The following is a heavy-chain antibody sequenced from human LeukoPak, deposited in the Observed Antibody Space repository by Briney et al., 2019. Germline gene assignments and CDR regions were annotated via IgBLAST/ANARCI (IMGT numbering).Heavy chain of an antibody. J-gene: IGHJ4*02. Sequence: SGGSLRLSCAASGFTFSSYALSWVRQGPGKGLEWVSHISGSGDNTYYADSVKGRFTISRDNSKNTLHLQMNSLRAEDTAVFYCAKVATKGNYYDSSGYSLDYWGQGTLVTVSS. CDR3: AKVATKGNYYDSSGYSLDY. V-gene: IGHV3-23*01. CDR2: ISGSGDNT. CDR1: GFTFSSYA. D-gene: IGHD3-22*01.